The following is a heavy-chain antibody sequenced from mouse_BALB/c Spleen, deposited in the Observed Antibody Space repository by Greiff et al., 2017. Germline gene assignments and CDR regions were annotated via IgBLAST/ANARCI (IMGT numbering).Heavy chain of an antibody. CDR1: GYTFSSYW. V-gene: IGHV1-15*01. J-gene: IGHJ3*01. CDR3: TRSGAIYDGYGGAY. CDR2: IHPGSGGT. Sequence: VKLQQSGAELMKPGASVKISCKATGYTFSSYWIEWVKQTPVHGLEWIGAIHPGSGGTAYNQKFKGKATLTADKSSSTAYMELSSLTSEDSAVYYCTRSGAIYDGYGGAYWGQGTLVTVSA. D-gene: IGHD2-3*01.